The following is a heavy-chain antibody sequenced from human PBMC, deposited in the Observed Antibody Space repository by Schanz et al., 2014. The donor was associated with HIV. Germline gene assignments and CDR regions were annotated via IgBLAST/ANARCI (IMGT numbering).Heavy chain of an antibody. CDR1: GFTFSSYA. CDR2: ISISGETT. Sequence: EVQLLESGGGLVQPGGSLRLSCAASGFTFSSYAMSWIRQAPGKGLEWVSGISISGETTYYADSVKGRFTISRDISKNTLYLHVNSLRAEDTAVYYCAKDSGDSGGYYTYYFDYWGQGTLVTVSS. J-gene: IGHJ4*02. CDR3: AKDSGDSGGYYTYYFDY. D-gene: IGHD3-22*01. V-gene: IGHV3-23*01.